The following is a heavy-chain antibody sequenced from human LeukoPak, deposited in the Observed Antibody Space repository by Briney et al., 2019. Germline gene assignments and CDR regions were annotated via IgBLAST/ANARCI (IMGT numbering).Heavy chain of an antibody. Sequence: PGGSLRLSCAASGFTFSSYAMHWVRQAPGKGLEWVAVISYDGSNKYYADSVKGRFTNSRDNSKNTLYLQMNSLRAEDTAVYYCARAEYLYSSSWLIDYWGQGTLVTVSS. CDR3: ARAEYLYSSSWLIDY. CDR1: GFTFSSYA. D-gene: IGHD6-13*01. V-gene: IGHV3-30-3*01. CDR2: ISYDGSNK. J-gene: IGHJ4*02.